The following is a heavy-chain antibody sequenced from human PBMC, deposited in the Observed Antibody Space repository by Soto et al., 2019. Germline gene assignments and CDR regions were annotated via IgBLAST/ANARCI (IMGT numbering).Heavy chain of an antibody. CDR1: GFTFSSYG. CDR2: ISYDGSNK. CDR3: AKESSIAARRSPGAGFDY. D-gene: IGHD6-6*01. J-gene: IGHJ4*02. V-gene: IGHV3-30*18. Sequence: GGSLRLSCAASGFTFSSYGMHWVRQAPGKGLEWVAVISYDGSNKYYADSVKGRFTISRDNSKNTLYLQMNSLRAEDTAVYYCAKESSIAARRSPGAGFDYWGQGTLVTAPQ.